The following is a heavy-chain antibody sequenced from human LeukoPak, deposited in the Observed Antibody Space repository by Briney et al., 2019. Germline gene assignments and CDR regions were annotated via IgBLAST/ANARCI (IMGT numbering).Heavy chain of an antibody. CDR1: GDSISYESYY. J-gene: IGHJ4*02. CDR2: IYRGRT. CDR3: AGEGEYGESYS. V-gene: IGHV4-30-2*01. Sequence: SQTLSLTCAVSGDSISYESYYWNWIRQAPRKGPEWIGNIYRGRTRVNPSYTSRVAISVDTSKSQVSLSLTSVTAADTAIYYCAGEGEYGESYSWGQGVLVIVSA. D-gene: IGHD2-21*01.